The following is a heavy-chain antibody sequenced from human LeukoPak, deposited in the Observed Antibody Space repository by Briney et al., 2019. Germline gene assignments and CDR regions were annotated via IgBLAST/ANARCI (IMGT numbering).Heavy chain of an antibody. CDR1: GYTFTSYA. CDR2: INAGNGNT. J-gene: IGHJ4*02. CDR3: ARGFRAGYSSGHGY. V-gene: IGHV1-3*01. Sequence: ASVKVSCKASGYTFTSYAMHWVRQAPGQRLEWMGWINAGNGNTKYSQKFQGRVTITRDTSASTAYMELSSLRSEDTAVYYCARGFRAGYSSGHGYWGQGTLVTVSS. D-gene: IGHD6-19*01.